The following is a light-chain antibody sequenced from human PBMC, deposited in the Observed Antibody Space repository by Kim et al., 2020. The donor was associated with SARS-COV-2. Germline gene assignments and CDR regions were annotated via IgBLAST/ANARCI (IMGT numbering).Light chain of an antibody. CDR2: QDS. Sequence: VAQGQTASITCSGDKLGDNYACWYQLKPGQSPVLVIYQDSKRPSGIPERFSGSNSGNTATLTISGTQAMDEADYYCQAWDSSTGVFGGGTQLTVL. V-gene: IGLV3-1*01. J-gene: IGLJ2*01. CDR1: KLGDNY. CDR3: QAWDSSTGV.